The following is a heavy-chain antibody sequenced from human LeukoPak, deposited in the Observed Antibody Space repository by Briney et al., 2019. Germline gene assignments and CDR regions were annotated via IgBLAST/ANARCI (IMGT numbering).Heavy chain of an antibody. J-gene: IGHJ4*02. CDR1: GFAFSTYA. CDR3: ARDSGRLFDY. Sequence: GGSLRLSCAASGFAFSTYAMSWVRQAPGKGLEWVSAISGSGGSTYYADSVKGRFTISRDNSKNTLSLQMNGLRAEDTAVYYCARDSGRLFDYWGQGTLVTVSS. CDR2: ISGSGGST. V-gene: IGHV3-23*01. D-gene: IGHD2-8*02.